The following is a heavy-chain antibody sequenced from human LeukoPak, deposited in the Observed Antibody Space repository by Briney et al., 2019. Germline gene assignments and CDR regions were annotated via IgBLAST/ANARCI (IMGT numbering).Heavy chain of an antibody. CDR1: GFTFRNSD. CDR3: IKEVSSAGIRPVEV. CDR2: IDIAGDT. V-gene: IGHV3-13*01. J-gene: IGHJ6*04. Sequence: GGSLRLSCAASGFTFRNSDMHWVRQVTGKGLEWVSAIDIAGDTYYSDSVKGRFTISRENAKSSLYLQMNSLRAGDTAVYYCIKEVSSAGIRPVEVWGKGTTVTVSS. D-gene: IGHD3-10*01.